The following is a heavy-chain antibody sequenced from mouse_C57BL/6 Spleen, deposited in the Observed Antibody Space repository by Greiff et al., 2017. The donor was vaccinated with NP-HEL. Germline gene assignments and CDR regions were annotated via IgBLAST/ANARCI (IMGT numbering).Heavy chain of an antibody. CDR1: GYSFTGYY. V-gene: IGHV1-42*01. Sequence: LVESGPELVKPGASVKISCKASGYSFTGYYMNWVKQSPEKSLEWIGEINPSTGGTTYNQKFKAKATLTVDKSSSTAYMQLKSPTSEDSAVYYCARGATVVATDYAMDYWGQGTSVTVSS. D-gene: IGHD1-1*01. CDR2: INPSTGGT. J-gene: IGHJ4*01. CDR3: ARGATVVATDYAMDY.